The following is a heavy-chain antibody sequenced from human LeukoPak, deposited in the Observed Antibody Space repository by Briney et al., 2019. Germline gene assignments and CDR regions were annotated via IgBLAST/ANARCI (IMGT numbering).Heavy chain of an antibody. J-gene: IGHJ5*02. CDR1: GYTFSNYG. V-gene: IGHV1-18*01. CDR2: ISTYNGNT. Sequence: ASVKVSCKASGYTFSNYGFNWVQQAPGQGLEWMGWISTYNGNTLYAQKFQGRVTMTTDTSTTTAYMELRSLRSDDTAVYYCARIGCSSTSCYGNSVDPWGQGTLVTVSS. CDR3: ARIGCSSTSCYGNSVDP. D-gene: IGHD2-2*01.